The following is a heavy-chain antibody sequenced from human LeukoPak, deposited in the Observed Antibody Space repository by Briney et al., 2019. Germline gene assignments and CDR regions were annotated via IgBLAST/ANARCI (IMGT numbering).Heavy chain of an antibody. CDR3: AKDLPQYYDFWSGYYGGFDY. CDR2: ISGNGNNI. J-gene: IGHJ4*02. V-gene: IGHV3-43*02. CDR1: GFTFGSYW. Sequence: QPGGSLRLSCAASGFTFGSYWMHWVRQAPGKGLEWVSLISGNGNNIYYADSVKGRFTISRDNSKNSLYLQMNSLRTEDTALYYCAKDLPQYYDFWSGYYGGFDYWGQGTLVTVSS. D-gene: IGHD3-3*01.